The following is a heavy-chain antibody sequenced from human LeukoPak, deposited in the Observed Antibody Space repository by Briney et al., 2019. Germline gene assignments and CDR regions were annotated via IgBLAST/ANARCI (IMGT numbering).Heavy chain of an antibody. CDR3: ARDLRSSSSSGINYYGMDV. CDR1: GGSISRSGYY. D-gene: IGHD6-6*01. CDR2: IYYSGST. V-gene: IGHV4-31*03. J-gene: IGHJ6*02. Sequence: SETLSLTCTVSGGSISRSGYYWSWIRQHPGKGLEWIGYIYYSGSTYYNPSLKSRVTISVDTSKNQFSLKLSSVTAADTAVYYCARDLRSSSSSGINYYGMDVWGQGTTVTVSS.